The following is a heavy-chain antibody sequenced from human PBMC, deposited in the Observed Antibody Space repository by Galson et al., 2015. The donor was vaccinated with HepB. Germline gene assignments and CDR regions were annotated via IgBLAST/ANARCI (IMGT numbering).Heavy chain of an antibody. V-gene: IGHV3-9*01. CDR2: ISWNSGSI. Sequence: SLRLSCAASGFTFDDYAMHWVRQAPGKGLEWVSGISWNSGSIGYADSVKGRFTISRDNAKNSLYLQMNSLRAEDTTLYYCAKDMSRGPYYYYGMDVWGQGTTVTVSS. CDR3: AKDMSRGPYYYYGMDV. J-gene: IGHJ6*02. CDR1: GFTFDDYA. D-gene: IGHD3-10*01.